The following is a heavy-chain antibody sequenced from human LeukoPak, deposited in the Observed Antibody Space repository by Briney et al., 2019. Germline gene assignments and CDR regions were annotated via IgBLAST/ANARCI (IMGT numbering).Heavy chain of an antibody. CDR1: GYTFVTYY. V-gene: IGHV1-46*01. J-gene: IGHJ3*02. D-gene: IGHD2-21*01. Sequence: ASVKVSCKASGYTFVTYYMHWVRQAPGQGLEWMGIINPSGGSTSYAQKFQGRVTMTRDTSISTAYMELSRLRSDDTAVYYCARDPIVVVSYDAFDIWGQGTMVTVSS. CDR2: INPSGGST. CDR3: ARDPIVVVSYDAFDI.